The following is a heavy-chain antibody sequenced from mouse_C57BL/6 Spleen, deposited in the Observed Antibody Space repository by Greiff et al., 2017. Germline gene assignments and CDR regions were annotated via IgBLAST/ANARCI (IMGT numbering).Heavy chain of an antibody. Sequence: QVQLQQPGTELVKPGASVKLSCKASGYTFTSYWMHWVKQRPGQGLEWIGNINPSNGGTNYNDKFKGKATLTVDKSSSTAYMQLSSLTSEDSAVYYGARGGTAQGFDYWGQGTTLTVAS. CDR1: GYTFTSYW. CDR3: ARGGTAQGFDY. J-gene: IGHJ2*01. D-gene: IGHD3-2*02. V-gene: IGHV1-53*01. CDR2: INPSNGGT.